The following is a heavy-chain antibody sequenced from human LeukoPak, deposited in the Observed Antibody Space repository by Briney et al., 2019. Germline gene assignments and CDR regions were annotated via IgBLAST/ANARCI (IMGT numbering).Heavy chain of an antibody. Sequence: PSETLSLTCAVYGGSFSGYYWSWIRQPPGKGLEWIGEINHSGSTNYNPSLKSRVTISVDTSKNQFSLKLSSVTAADTAVYYCARAVLLWFGELAYFDLWGRGTLVTVSS. V-gene: IGHV4-34*01. CDR1: GGSFSGYY. J-gene: IGHJ2*01. CDR3: ARAVLLWFGELAYFDL. D-gene: IGHD3-10*01. CDR2: INHSGST.